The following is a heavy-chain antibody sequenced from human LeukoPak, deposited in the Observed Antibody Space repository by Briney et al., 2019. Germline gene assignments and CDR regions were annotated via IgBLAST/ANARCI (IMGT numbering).Heavy chain of an antibody. CDR3: ARDPKYYYGSGSYSGGWFDP. CDR1: GFTFSSYW. J-gene: IGHJ5*02. CDR2: INSDGSST. D-gene: IGHD3-10*01. Sequence: PGGSLRLSCAASGFTFSSYWMHWVRQASGKGLVWVSRINSDGSSTSYADSVKGRFTISRDNAKNTLYLQMNSLRAEDTAVYYCARDPKYYYGSGSYSGGWFDPWGQGTLVTVSS. V-gene: IGHV3-74*01.